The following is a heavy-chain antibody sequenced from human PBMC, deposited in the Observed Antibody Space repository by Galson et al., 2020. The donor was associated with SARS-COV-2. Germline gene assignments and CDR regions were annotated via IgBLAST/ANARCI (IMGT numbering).Heavy chain of an antibody. CDR1: VFTVSSNY. J-gene: IGHJ2*01. D-gene: IGHD3-16*01. V-gene: IGHV3-21*01. Sequence: AGGSLRLSCAASVFTVSSNYMSWVRQAPGKGLEWVSSIFGSGSYKYYADSVKGRFTISRDSAKSSLFLQMNSLGADDTAVYYCARDLGPAPMIKWYFDLWGRGALVTVSS. CDR3: ARDLGPAPMIKWYFDL. CDR2: IFGSGSYK.